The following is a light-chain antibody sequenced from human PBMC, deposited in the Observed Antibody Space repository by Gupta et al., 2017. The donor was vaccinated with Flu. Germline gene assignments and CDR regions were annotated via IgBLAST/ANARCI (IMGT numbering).Light chain of an antibody. CDR2: SAS. CDR3: QQYGSSPAT. Sequence: EIVLTQSPGTLSLSPGDRTTLSCGASETVTSHIAWCQRRPGQAPRLLIHSASNRDTGVPDRCSGSGSGTDFTRSISSREPEDFAVYFCQQYGSSPATFGQGTQVEMK. CDR1: ETVTSH. J-gene: IGKJ1*01. V-gene: IGKV3-20*01.